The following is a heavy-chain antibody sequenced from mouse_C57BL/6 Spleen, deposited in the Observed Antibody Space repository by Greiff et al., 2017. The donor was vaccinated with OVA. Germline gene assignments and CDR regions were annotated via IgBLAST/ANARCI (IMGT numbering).Heavy chain of an antibody. V-gene: IGHV1-26*01. CDR2: INPNNGGT. Sequence: EVQLQQSGPELVKPGASVKISCKASGYTFTDYYMNWVKQSHGKSLEWIGDINPNNGGTSYNQKFKGKATLTVDKSSSTAYMELRSLTSEDSAVYYCARSPGYYWDYFDYWGQGTTLTVSS. CDR3: ARSPGYYWDYFDY. J-gene: IGHJ2*01. CDR1: GYTFTDYY. D-gene: IGHD2-3*01.